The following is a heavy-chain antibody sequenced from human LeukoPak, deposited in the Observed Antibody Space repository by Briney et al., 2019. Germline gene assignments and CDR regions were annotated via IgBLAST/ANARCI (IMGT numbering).Heavy chain of an antibody. CDR3: ARKSAVRSTSEFDF. Sequence: ASQKVSCKASGYTFTVYYINWVRQAPGQGLEWSGWINPNSGGTNYPQKFQGRVTMTSDTSISTAYMELTSLRSDDSAVYYCARKSAVRSTSEFDFWGQGTLVTVSS. J-gene: IGHJ4*02. CDR2: INPNSGGT. V-gene: IGHV1-2*02. CDR1: GYTFTVYY. D-gene: IGHD2-2*01.